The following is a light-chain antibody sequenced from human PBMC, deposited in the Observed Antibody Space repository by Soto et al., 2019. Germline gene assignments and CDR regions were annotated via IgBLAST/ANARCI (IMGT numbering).Light chain of an antibody. Sequence: ETVLTQSPGTLSLSPAERAGLXWRASQSVSSSSLAWYQQRPGQAPRLLIYGTSSRATGIPDRFSGSGSGTDFTLTISRLEPEDFAVYFCQRYGSSPLITFGQGTRLEI. CDR3: QRYGSSPLIT. V-gene: IGKV3-20*01. CDR1: QSVSSSS. J-gene: IGKJ5*01. CDR2: GTS.